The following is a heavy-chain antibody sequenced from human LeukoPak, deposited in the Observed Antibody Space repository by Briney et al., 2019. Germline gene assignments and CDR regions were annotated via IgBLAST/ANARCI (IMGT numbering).Heavy chain of an antibody. J-gene: IGHJ6*02. Sequence: GGSLRLSCAASGFTFSSYWMSWVRQAPGKGLEWVANIKQDGSEKYYVDSVKGRFTISRDNAKNTLYLQMNSLRAEDTAVYYCAKNSYYYYYYGMDVWGQGTTVTVSS. D-gene: IGHD2/OR15-2a*01. CDR1: GFTFSSYW. V-gene: IGHV3-7*03. CDR2: IKQDGSEK. CDR3: AKNSYYYYYYGMDV.